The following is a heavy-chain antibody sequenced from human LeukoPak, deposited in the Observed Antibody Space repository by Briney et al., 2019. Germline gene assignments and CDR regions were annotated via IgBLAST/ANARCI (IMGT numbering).Heavy chain of an antibody. CDR3: ARAATRDFWSGGFDY. J-gene: IGHJ4*02. D-gene: IGHD3-3*01. CDR2: IIPIFGTA. Sequence: ASVKVSCKASGGTFSSYAISWVRQAPGQGLEWMGGIIPIFGTANYAQKFQGRVTITTDESTSTAYMELSSLRSEDTAVYYCARAATRDFWSGGFDYWGQGTLVTVSS. V-gene: IGHV1-69*05. CDR1: GGTFSSYA.